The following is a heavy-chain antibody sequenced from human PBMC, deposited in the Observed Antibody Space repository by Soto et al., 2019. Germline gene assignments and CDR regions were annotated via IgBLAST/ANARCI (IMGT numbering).Heavy chain of an antibody. CDR3: ARHPSDFWFDP. V-gene: IGHV4-59*04. D-gene: IGHD2-21*02. J-gene: IGHJ5*02. CDR1: GASFSSFY. CDR2: IYYSGST. Sequence: PSETLSLTCTVSGASFSSFYWSWIRQPPGKGLEWIGCIYYSGSTYYNPSLKSRVTVSVDTSKNQFSLKLSSVTAADTAVYYCARHPSDFWFDPWGQGTLVTVSS.